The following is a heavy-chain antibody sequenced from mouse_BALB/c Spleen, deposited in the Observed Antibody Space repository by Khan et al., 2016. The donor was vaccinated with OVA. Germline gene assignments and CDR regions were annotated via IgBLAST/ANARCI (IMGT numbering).Heavy chain of an antibody. J-gene: IGHJ2*01. V-gene: IGHV1-9*01. Sequence: QVRLQQSGAELMKPGASVKISCKATGYTFSGYWLEWVKQRPGHGLEWIGDILPGSGSRNYNEKFKGKATFTADISSKTTYMQLSSLTAEDSAVYYCAGVNYGSRDYFDYWGQGTTLTVSS. CDR1: GYTFSGYW. CDR3: AGVNYGSRDYFDY. CDR2: ILPGSGSR. D-gene: IGHD1-1*01.